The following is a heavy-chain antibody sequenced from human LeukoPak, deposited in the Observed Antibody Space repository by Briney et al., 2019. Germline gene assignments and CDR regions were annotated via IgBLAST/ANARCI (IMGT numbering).Heavy chain of an antibody. CDR1: GFTVGSNY. CDR3: ARASGGYYDSSGSFDY. Sequence: PGGSPRLSCAASGFTVGSNYMSWVRQAPGKGLEWVSGIHSGDSTYYADSVKGRITISRDNSKNMLYLQMNSLRAEDTAVYHCARASGGYYDSSGSFDYWGQGTLVTVSS. V-gene: IGHV3-53*01. D-gene: IGHD3-22*01. CDR2: IHSGDST. J-gene: IGHJ4*02.